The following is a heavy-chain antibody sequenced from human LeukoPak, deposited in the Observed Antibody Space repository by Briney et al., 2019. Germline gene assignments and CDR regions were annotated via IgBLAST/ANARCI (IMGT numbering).Heavy chain of an antibody. Sequence: SETLSLTCTVSGGSISSGSYYWSWIRQPAGKGLEWIGRIYTSGSTNYNPSLKSRVTISVDTSKNQFSLKLSSVTAADTAVYYCARGGDGNRRDFDYWGQGTLVTVSS. CDR1: GGSISSGSYY. D-gene: IGHD5-24*01. CDR2: IYTSGST. CDR3: ARGGDGNRRDFDY. V-gene: IGHV4-61*02. J-gene: IGHJ4*02.